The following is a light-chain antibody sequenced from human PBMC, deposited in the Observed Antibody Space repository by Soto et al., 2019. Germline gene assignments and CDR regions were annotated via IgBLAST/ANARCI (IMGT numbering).Light chain of an antibody. V-gene: IGKV1-5*01. Sequence: DIQMTQSPSTLSASVGDRVTITCRASQSISSWLAWYQQKPGKAPKLLIYDAYSLQRGVPSRFSGSGSGTEFTLTIRSLQPDDFATYYCQQFKDYVWTVGQGTKVDI. CDR1: QSISSW. CDR3: QQFKDYVWT. J-gene: IGKJ1*01. CDR2: DAY.